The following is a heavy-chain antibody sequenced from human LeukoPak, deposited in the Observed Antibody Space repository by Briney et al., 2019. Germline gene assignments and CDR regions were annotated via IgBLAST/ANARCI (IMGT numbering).Heavy chain of an antibody. J-gene: IGHJ4*02. CDR2: INPNSGGT. V-gene: IGHV1-2*02. CDR1: GYTFTSYG. D-gene: IGHD1-26*01. CDR3: ARDPGGSYPYYLDY. Sequence: ASVKVSCKASGYTFTSYGISWVRQAPGQGLEWMGWINPNSGGTNYAQKFQGRVTMTRDTSISTAYMELSRLKSDDTAVYYCARDPGGSYPYYLDYWGQGTLVTVSS.